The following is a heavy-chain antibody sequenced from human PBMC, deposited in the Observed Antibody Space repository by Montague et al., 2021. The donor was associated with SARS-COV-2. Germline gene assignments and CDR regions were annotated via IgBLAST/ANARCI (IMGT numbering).Heavy chain of an antibody. J-gene: IGHJ6*02. CDR1: GFTFSRYW. CDR3: TRSGDGVYYGMDV. V-gene: IGHV3-74*03. D-gene: IGHD2-21*02. CDR2: INIDGSRT. Sequence: SLRLSCAASGFTFSRYWMHWVHQVPGKGLLWVSRINIDGSRTTYADSVKGRFTISRDNAKNTLFLQMNGLRADDTAVYYCTRSGDGVYYGMDVWGQGTTVTVSS.